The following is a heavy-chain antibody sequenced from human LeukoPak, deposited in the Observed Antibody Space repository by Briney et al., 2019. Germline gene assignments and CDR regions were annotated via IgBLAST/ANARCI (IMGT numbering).Heavy chain of an antibody. J-gene: IGHJ4*02. CDR2: IYSSGNT. V-gene: IGHV3-66*01. CDR1: GFIVSSNY. Sequence: PGGSLRLSCAASGFIVSSNYMSWVSQAPGKGLEWVSIIYSSGNTYYADSVEGRFTISRDKSKNTLYLQMNSLRAEDTAVYYCARVETSKGYYFDYWGQGPLGTVSS. CDR3: ARVETSKGYYFDY.